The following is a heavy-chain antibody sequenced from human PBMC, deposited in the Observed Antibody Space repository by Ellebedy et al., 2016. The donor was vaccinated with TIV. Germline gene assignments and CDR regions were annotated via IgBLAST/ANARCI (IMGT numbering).Heavy chain of an antibody. Sequence: GGSLRLSCAASGFTVSSNYMSWVRQAPGKGLEWVSSISSSSRYIYYADSVKGRFTISRDNAKNSLYLQMNSLRAEDTAVYYCARDQGEDGANSANRYFDLWGRGTLVTVSS. CDR2: ISSSSRYI. J-gene: IGHJ2*01. CDR3: ARDQGEDGANSANRYFDL. V-gene: IGHV3-21*01. D-gene: IGHD4-23*01. CDR1: GFTVSSNY.